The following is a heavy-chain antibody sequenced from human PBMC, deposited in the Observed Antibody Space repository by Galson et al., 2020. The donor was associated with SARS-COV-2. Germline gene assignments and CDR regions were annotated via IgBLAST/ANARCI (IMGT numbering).Heavy chain of an antibody. Sequence: GESLKISCKASGYTFTSYGISWVRQAPGQGLEWMGWISAYNGNTNYAQKLQGRVTMTTDTSTSTAYMELRSLRSDDTAVYYCARNPLDVIAPGDWFDPWGQGTLVTVSS. CDR2: ISAYNGNT. CDR1: GYTFTSYG. CDR3: ARNPLDVIAPGDWFDP. V-gene: IGHV1-18*01. D-gene: IGHD3-22*01. J-gene: IGHJ5*02.